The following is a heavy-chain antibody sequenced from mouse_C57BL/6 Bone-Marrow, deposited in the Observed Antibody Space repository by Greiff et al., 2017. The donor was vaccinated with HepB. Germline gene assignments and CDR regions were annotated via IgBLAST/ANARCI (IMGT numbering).Heavy chain of an antibody. CDR3: TRGIFHYYFDY. CDR2: IYPGNSDT. V-gene: IGHV1-5*01. J-gene: IGHJ2*01. CDR1: GYTFTSYW. Sequence: VQLQQSGTVLARPGASVKMSCKTSGYTFTSYWMHWVKQRPGQGLEWIGAIYPGNSDTSYNQKFKSKAKLTAVTSASTAYMELSSLTNEDSAVYYCTRGIFHYYFDYWGQGTTLTVSS.